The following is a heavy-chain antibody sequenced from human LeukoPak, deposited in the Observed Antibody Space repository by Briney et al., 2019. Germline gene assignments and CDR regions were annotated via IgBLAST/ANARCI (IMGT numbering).Heavy chain of an antibody. CDR2: XXSGGST. D-gene: IGHD3-22*01. V-gene: IGHV3-66*01. CDR1: GFTVSSNY. Sequence: GGSLRLSCAASGFTVSSNYMSWVRQAPGXXLEWVSVXXSGGSTYYADSVKGRFTISRDNSKNTLYLQMNSLRAEDTAVYYCARDNDSSGYFRGYYGMDVWGQGTTVTVSS. J-gene: IGHJ6*02. CDR3: ARDNDSSGYFRGYYGMDV.